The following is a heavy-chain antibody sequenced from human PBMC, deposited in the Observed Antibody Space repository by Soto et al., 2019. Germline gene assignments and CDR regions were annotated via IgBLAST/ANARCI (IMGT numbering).Heavy chain of an antibody. Sequence: ASVKVSCKASGYTFTSYGISWVRQAPGQGLEWMGWISAYNGSTNYAQKLQGRVTMTTDTSTSTAYMELSSLRSEDTAVYYFARDSSDYGTVLYYYYYYMDVWGKGTTVTVSS. V-gene: IGHV1-18*01. CDR1: GYTFTSYG. D-gene: IGHD4-17*01. J-gene: IGHJ6*03. CDR2: ISAYNGST. CDR3: ARDSSDYGTVLYYYYYYMDV.